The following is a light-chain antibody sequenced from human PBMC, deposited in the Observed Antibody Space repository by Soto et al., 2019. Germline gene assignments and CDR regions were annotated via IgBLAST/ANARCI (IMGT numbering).Light chain of an antibody. CDR2: GAS. CDR1: QSVSRSY. J-gene: IGKJ3*01. V-gene: IGKV3-20*01. CDR3: QEYGSSPT. Sequence: IVLTQSPGTLSLSPGERATLSCRASQSVSRSYLAWYQQRPGQAPRLLIYGASSRATGIPDRFSGSGSGTDFTLTITRLEPEDFAVDYWQEYGSSPTFGPGTTVDIK.